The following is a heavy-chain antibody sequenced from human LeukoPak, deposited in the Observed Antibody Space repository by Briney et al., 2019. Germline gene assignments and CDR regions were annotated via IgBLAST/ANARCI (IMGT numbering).Heavy chain of an antibody. D-gene: IGHD3-3*01. V-gene: IGHV3-30*02. CDR2: IRYDGSNK. Sequence: GGSLRLSCAASGFTFSNFGMHWVRQAPGKGLEWVAFIRYDGSNKYYADSVKGRFTISRDNSKNTLYLQMNSLRAEDTAVYYCARVDFWSGYHKYYFDYWGQGTLVTVSS. J-gene: IGHJ4*02. CDR1: GFTFSNFG. CDR3: ARVDFWSGYHKYYFDY.